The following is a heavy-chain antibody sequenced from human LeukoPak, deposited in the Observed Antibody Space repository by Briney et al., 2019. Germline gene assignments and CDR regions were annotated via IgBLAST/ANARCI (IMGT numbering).Heavy chain of an antibody. CDR2: ISSSSSYI. V-gene: IGHV3-21*01. J-gene: IGHJ3*02. CDR1: GFTFSSYS. Sequence: GGSLRLSCAASGFTFSSYSMNWVRQAPGKGLEWVSSISSSSSYIYYADSVKGRFTISRDNAKNSLYLQMNSLRAEDTAVYYCAKAVVMWAFDIWGQGTMVTVSS. CDR3: AKAVVMWAFDI. D-gene: IGHD3-22*01.